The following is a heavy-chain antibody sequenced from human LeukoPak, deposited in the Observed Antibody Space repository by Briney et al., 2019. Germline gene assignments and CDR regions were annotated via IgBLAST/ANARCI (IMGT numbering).Heavy chain of an antibody. CDR3: AKSTTVTQYFQH. CDR2: INHSGST. V-gene: IGHV4-34*01. J-gene: IGHJ1*01. Sequence: SETLSLTCAVYGGSFSGYYWSWIRQPPGKGLEWIGEINHSGSTNYNPSLKSRVTISVDTSKNQFSLKLSSVTAADTAVYYCAKSTTVTQYFQHWGQGTLVTVSS. D-gene: IGHD4-17*01. CDR1: GGSFSGYY.